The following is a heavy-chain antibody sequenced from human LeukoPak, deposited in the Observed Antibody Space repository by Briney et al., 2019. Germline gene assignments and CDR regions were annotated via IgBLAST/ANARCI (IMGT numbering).Heavy chain of an antibody. J-gene: IGHJ6*03. V-gene: IGHV1-69*05. D-gene: IGHD1-26*01. CDR3: ATEDSGARYYYYYYMDV. CDR2: IIPIFGTA. Sequence: SAKVSCKASGGTFSSYAISWVRQAPGQGLEWMGRIIPIFGTANYAQKFQGRVTITTDESTSTAYMELSSLRSGDTAVYYCATEDSGARYYYYYYMDVWGKGTTVTVSS. CDR1: GGTFSSYA.